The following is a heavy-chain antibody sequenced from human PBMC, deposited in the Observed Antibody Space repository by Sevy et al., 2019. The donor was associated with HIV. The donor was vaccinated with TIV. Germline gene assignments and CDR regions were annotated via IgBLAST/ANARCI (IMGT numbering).Heavy chain of an antibody. CDR1: GDSVSTYSAA. CDR2: TYYKSKWYN. D-gene: IGHD3-10*01. CDR3: ARGYRWFFFHFDY. Sequence: SQTLSLTCAISGDSVSTYSAAWNWIRQSPSRGLEWLGRTYYKSKWYNDYALSVKSRISINPDTPKNQISLQLNSVTPEDTAVYYCARGYRWFFFHFDYWGQGTLVTVSS. J-gene: IGHJ4*02. V-gene: IGHV6-1*01.